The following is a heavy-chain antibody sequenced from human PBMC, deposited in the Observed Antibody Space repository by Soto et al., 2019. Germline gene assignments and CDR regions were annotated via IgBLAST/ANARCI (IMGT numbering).Heavy chain of an antibody. D-gene: IGHD5-12*01. CDR3: ARESGGATATLDYYYFYMDV. CDR1: GDSFNDYY. J-gene: IGHJ6*03. Sequence: QVQLVQSGAAVRKPGASVTVSCRSSGDSFNDYYIHWVRQAPGQGFEWMGWINPNGGVTKYAQKFQGWVSMTRDTSIRTVYMQLRRLRSDDTAVYYCARESGGATATLDYYYFYMDVWGTGTTVTVSS. V-gene: IGHV1-2*04. CDR2: INPNGGVT.